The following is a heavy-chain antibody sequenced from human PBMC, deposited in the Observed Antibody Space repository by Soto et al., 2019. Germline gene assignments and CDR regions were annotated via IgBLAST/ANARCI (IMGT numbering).Heavy chain of an antibody. CDR3: ARRGTDDAFDI. J-gene: IGHJ3*02. CDR2: INPNSGGT. D-gene: IGHD1-1*01. V-gene: IGHV1-2*02. CDR1: GYSFTSYA. Sequence: GASVKVSCKASGYSFTSYAMHWVRQAPGQGLEWMGWINPNSGGTNYAQKFQGRVTMTRDTSISTAYMELSRLRSDDTAVYYCARRGTDDAFDIWGQGTMVTVSS.